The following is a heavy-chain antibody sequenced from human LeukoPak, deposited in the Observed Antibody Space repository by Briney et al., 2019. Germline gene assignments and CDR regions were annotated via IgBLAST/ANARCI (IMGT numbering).Heavy chain of an antibody. CDR1: GGSFSGYY. V-gene: IGHV4-34*01. Sequence: SETLSLTCAVYGGSFSGYYWTWIRQPPGKGLEWIGEINHSGSTNYNPSLKSRVTISVDTSKNQFSLKLSSVTAVDTAVYYCASGGWYRGYWGQGTLVTVSS. J-gene: IGHJ4*02. CDR3: ASGGWYRGY. CDR2: INHSGST. D-gene: IGHD6-19*01.